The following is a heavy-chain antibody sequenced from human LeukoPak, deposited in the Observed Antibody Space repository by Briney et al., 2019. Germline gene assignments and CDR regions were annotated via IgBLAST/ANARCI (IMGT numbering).Heavy chain of an antibody. J-gene: IGHJ4*02. CDR2: INAGNGNT. CDR3: ARSITMVRGVNTHFDY. D-gene: IGHD3-10*01. V-gene: IGHV1-3*01. Sequence: ASVKVSCKASGYTFTSYAMHWVRQAPGQRLEWMGWINAGNGNTKYSQKFQGRVTITRDTSASTAYMELSSLRSDDTAVYYCARSITMVRGVNTHFDYWGQGTLVTVSS. CDR1: GYTFTSYA.